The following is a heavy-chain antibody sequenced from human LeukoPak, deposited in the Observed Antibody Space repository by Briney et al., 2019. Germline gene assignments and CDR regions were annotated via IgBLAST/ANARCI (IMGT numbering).Heavy chain of an antibody. CDR1: GFTFSSHA. CDR3: AKVALWFGELSYYFDY. CDR2: ISYVGSVK. J-gene: IGHJ4*02. Sequence: GGSLRLSCGASGFTFSSHAIHWVRQAPGKGLEWVAFISYVGSVKYYADSVKGRFTISRDNAKNSLYLQMNSLRAEDTALYYCAKVALWFGELSYYFDYWGQGTLVTVSS. D-gene: IGHD3-10*01. V-gene: IGHV3-30-3*01.